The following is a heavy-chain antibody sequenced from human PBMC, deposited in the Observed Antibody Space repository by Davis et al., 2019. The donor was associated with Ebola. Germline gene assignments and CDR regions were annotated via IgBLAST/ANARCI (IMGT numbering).Heavy chain of an antibody. Sequence: SETLSLTCTVSGGSISSSSYYWGWIRQPPGKGLEWIGSIYYSGSTYYNPSLKSRVTISVDTSKNQFSLKLSSVTAADMAVYYCARRVKYYYDSSGYFTTDYFDYWGQGTLVTVSS. V-gene: IGHV4-39*01. J-gene: IGHJ4*02. CDR1: GGSISSSSYY. CDR3: ARRVKYYYDSSGYFTTDYFDY. CDR2: IYYSGST. D-gene: IGHD3-22*01.